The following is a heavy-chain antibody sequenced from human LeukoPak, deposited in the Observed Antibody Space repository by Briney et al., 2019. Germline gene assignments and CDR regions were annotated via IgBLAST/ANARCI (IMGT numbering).Heavy chain of an antibody. CDR1: GFTFSNYG. Sequence: GGSLRLSCAASGFTFSNYGMHWVRQAPGKGLEWVAFIRYDGSNKYFADSLKGRFTISRDNSKNMLYLQMNSQRVEDTAVYYCAKGHADSSGYYYFDSWGQGTLVTVSS. V-gene: IGHV3-30*02. CDR2: IRYDGSNK. CDR3: AKGHADSSGYYYFDS. J-gene: IGHJ4*02. D-gene: IGHD3-22*01.